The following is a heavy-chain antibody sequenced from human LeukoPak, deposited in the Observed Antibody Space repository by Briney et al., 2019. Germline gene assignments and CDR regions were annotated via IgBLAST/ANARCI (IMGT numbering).Heavy chain of an antibody. CDR3: ARGGEMATIIHYYYYMDV. J-gene: IGHJ6*03. Sequence: GASVKVSCKASGYTFTSYEINWVRQATGQGLEWMGWMNPNSGNTGYAQKFQGRVTMTRDTSISTAYMELSSLRSEDKAVYYCARGGEMATIIHYYYYMDVWGKGTTVTVSS. CDR1: GYTFTSYE. CDR2: MNPNSGNT. V-gene: IGHV1-8*01. D-gene: IGHD5-24*01.